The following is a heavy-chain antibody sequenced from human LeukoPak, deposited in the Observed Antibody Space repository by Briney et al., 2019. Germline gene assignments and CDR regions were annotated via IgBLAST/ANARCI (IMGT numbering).Heavy chain of an antibody. CDR3: ASSVPHDSSGYYYAKFGY. Sequence: ASVKVSCKASGGTFSSYAISWVRQAPGQGLEWMGGIIPIFGTANYAQKFQGRVTITTDESTSTAYMELSSLRSEDTAVYYCASSVPHDSSGYYYAKFGYWGQGTLVTVSS. CDR1: GGTFSSYA. CDR2: IIPIFGTA. V-gene: IGHV1-69*05. D-gene: IGHD3-22*01. J-gene: IGHJ4*02.